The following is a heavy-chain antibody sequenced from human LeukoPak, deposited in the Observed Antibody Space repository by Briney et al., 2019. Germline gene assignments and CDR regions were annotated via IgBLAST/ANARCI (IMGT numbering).Heavy chain of an antibody. CDR2: INANNGGT. CDR3: ARGQYTEDRAKNWFDP. CDR1: GFTFTGHY. Sequence: ASVKVSCKASGFTFTGHYMHWVRQAPGQGLEWMGWINANNGGTHYAQKFEGRVTMTRDTSISTVYMELSRLRSDDTAFYYCARGQYTEDRAKNWFDPWGQGTLVTVSS. V-gene: IGHV1-2*02. D-gene: IGHD1-26*01. J-gene: IGHJ5*02.